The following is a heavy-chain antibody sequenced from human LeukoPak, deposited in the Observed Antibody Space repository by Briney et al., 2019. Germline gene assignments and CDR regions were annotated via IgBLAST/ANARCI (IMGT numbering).Heavy chain of an antibody. CDR3: ARELGYSYGSFDY. CDR2: IIPSFGTA. Sequence: SVKVSCKSSVGTVSSYAISWLRQAPGPGLELMRRIIPSFGTANYAQKFQGSVTITADKSTSTAYMELSSLRFEDTAVYYCARELGYSYGSFDYWGQGTLVTVSS. D-gene: IGHD5-18*01. CDR1: VGTVSSYA. J-gene: IGHJ4*02. V-gene: IGHV1-69*06.